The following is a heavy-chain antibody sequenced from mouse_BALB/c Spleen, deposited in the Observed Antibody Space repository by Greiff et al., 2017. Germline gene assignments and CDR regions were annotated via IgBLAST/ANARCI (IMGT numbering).Heavy chain of an antibody. V-gene: IGHV5-9-4*01. CDR2: ISSGGSYT. CDR3: AREGYDYVWFAY. CDR1: GFTFSSYA. Sequence: EVKLMESGGGLVKPGGSLKLSCAASGFTFSSYAMSWVRQSPEKRLEWVAEISSGGSYTYYPDTVTGRFTIYRDNAKNTLYLEMSSLRSEDTAMYYCAREGYDYVWFAYWGQGTLVTVAA. D-gene: IGHD2-4*01. J-gene: IGHJ3*01.